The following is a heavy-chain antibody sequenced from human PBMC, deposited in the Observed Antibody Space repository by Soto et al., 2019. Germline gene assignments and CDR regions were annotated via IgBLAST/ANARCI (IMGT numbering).Heavy chain of an antibody. CDR1: GFTFSSYG. CDR3: ARVPAANSIYYYYGMDV. V-gene: IGHV3-33*01. D-gene: IGHD2-2*01. CDR2: IWYDGSNK. Sequence: QVQLVESGGGVVQPGRSLRLSCAASGFTFSSYGMHWVRQAPGKGLEWVAIIWYDGSNKYYADSVKGRFSISRDNSKNTLYLQMNSRRAEDTAVYYCARVPAANSIYYYYGMDVWGQGTTVTVSS. J-gene: IGHJ6*02.